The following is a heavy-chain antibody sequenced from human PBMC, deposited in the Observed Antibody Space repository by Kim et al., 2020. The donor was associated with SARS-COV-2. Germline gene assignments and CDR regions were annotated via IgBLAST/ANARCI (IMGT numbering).Heavy chain of an antibody. CDR1: GGSISSSNW. D-gene: IGHD6-13*01. V-gene: IGHV4-4*02. J-gene: IGHJ4*02. CDR3: ARDAIAAAGNGGFDY. CDR2: IYHSGST. Sequence: SETLSLTCAVSGGSISSSNWWSWVRQPPGKGLEWIGEIYHSGSTNYNPSLKSRVTISVDKSKNQFSLKLSSVTAADTAVYYCARDAIAAAGNGGFDYWGQGTLVTVSS.